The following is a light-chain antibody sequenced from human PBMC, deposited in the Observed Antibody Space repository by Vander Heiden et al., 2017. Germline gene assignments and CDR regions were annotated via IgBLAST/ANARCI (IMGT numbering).Light chain of an antibody. J-gene: IGLJ2*01. CDR3: QSYDSSLSVMV. V-gene: IGLV1-40*01. CDR2: GSS. Sequence: QSVLTQPPSVSRAPGQRVIISGTGILTHIGAGDDVHWYQQRPGTAPKLLIYGSSNRPSGVPDRFSGSKSGTSASLAITGLQAEDEADYYCQSYDSSLSVMVFGGGTKLTVL. CDR1: LTHIGAGDD.